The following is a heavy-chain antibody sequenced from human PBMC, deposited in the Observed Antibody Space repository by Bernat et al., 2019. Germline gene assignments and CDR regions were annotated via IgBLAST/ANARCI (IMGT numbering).Heavy chain of an antibody. CDR1: GFTFSSYG. CDR3: ARAYSSSSLRWWTLDY. D-gene: IGHD6-6*01. CDR2: IWYDGSNK. J-gene: IGHJ4*02. V-gene: IGHV3-33*01. Sequence: QVQLVESGGGVVQPGRSLRLSCAASGFTFSSYGMHWVRQAPGKGLEGVAVIWYDGSNKYYADSVKGRFTISRDNSKNTLYLQMNSLRAEDTAVYYCARAYSSSSLRWWTLDYWGQGTLVTVSS.